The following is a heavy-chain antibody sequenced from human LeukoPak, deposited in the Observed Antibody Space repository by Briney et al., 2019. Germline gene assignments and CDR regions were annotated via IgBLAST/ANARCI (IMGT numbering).Heavy chain of an antibody. J-gene: IGHJ1*01. D-gene: IGHD3-22*01. Sequence: ASVKVSCKASGYTFTGYYMHWVRQAPGQGLEWMGWINPNSGGTNYAQKFQGWVTMTRDTSISTAYMELSRLGSDDTAVYYCARGTIGDSSGYIQHWGQGTLVTVSS. CDR1: GYTFTGYY. V-gene: IGHV1-2*04. CDR2: INPNSGGT. CDR3: ARGTIGDSSGYIQH.